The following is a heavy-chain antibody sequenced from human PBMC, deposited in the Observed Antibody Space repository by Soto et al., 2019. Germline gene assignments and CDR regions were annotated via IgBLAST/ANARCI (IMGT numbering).Heavy chain of an antibody. CDR2: RNPNNGKT. CDR3: ARAGPLDVGA. J-gene: IGHJ5*02. CDR1: GYTFTSYD. Sequence: QVQLVQSGAEVKKPGASVKVSCRASGYTFTSYDINWVRQATGQGLEWMGWRNPNNGKTDYAQKFQGRVTMTRNTSMSTAYMELSSLRSEDTAVYYCARAGPLDVGAWGQGTLVTVSS. V-gene: IGHV1-8*01. D-gene: IGHD2-15*01.